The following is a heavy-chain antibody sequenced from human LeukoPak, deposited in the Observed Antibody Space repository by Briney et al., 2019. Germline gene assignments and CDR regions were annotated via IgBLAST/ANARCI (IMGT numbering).Heavy chain of an antibody. J-gene: IGHJ4*02. Sequence: ASVKVSCKASGYTFTDYYIHWVRQAPGQGLEWMGWINPNSGATNFAQEFQGRLTITGDTSISTAYMELSRLRSDDTAVYYCARINTIFGVINNDFWGQGTLVTVSS. CDR1: GYTFTDYY. D-gene: IGHD3-3*01. CDR3: ARINTIFGVINNDF. V-gene: IGHV1-2*02. CDR2: INPNSGAT.